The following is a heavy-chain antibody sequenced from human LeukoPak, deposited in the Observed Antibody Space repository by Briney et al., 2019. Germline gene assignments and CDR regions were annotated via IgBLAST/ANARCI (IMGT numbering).Heavy chain of an antibody. Sequence: GGSLRLSCAASGFTFSSYEMNWVRQAPGKGLEWVSYISSSGSTIYYADSVKGRFTISRDNAKNSLYLQMNSLRAEDTAVYYCARGRVAAFYGMDVWGQGTTVTVSS. D-gene: IGHD2-15*01. CDR2: ISSSGSTI. J-gene: IGHJ6*02. V-gene: IGHV3-48*03. CDR3: ARGRVAAFYGMDV. CDR1: GFTFSSYE.